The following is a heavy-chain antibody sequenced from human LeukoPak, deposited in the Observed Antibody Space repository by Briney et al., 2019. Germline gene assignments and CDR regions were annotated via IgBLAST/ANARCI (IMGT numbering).Heavy chain of an antibody. Sequence: ASVKVSCKASGYTFTSYDINWVRQATGQGLEWLGWMNPSSGNTGYAQKFQGRVTMTRDTSISTAYMELSSLRSEDTAVYYCARVAYYYDSAGLYLNYFYGLDVWGQGTTVTVSS. V-gene: IGHV1-8*01. D-gene: IGHD3-22*01. J-gene: IGHJ6*02. CDR3: ARVAYYYDSAGLYLNYFYGLDV. CDR2: MNPSSGNT. CDR1: GYTFTSYD.